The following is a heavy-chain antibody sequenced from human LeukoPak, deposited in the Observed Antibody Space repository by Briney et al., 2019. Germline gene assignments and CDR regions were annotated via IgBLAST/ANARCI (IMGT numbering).Heavy chain of an antibody. V-gene: IGHV1-18*01. CDR2: ISAYNGNT. J-gene: IGHJ4*02. Sequence: ASVTVSCKASGYTFTSYGISWVRQAPGQGLEWMGWISAYNGNTNYAQRLQGRVTMTTDTSTSTAYMELRSLRSDDTAVYYCARESYYDSSGYFIWGQGTLVTVSS. D-gene: IGHD3-22*01. CDR3: ARESYYDSSGYFI. CDR1: GYTFTSYG.